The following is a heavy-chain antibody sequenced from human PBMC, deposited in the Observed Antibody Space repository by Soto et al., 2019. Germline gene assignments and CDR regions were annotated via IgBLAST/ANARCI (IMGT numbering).Heavy chain of an antibody. CDR1: GDSISSSRYY. V-gene: IGHV4-61*05. CDR3: ARGAFLSPVGN. J-gene: IGHJ4*02. Sequence: PSETLSLTCTVSGDSISSSRYYWGWIRQPPGKGLEWIGYIYYSGSTNYNPSLKSRVTISIDTPKNQFSLKLTSVTASDTAVYYCARGAFLSPVGNWGQGTLVTVSS. CDR2: IYYSGST. D-gene: IGHD1-26*01.